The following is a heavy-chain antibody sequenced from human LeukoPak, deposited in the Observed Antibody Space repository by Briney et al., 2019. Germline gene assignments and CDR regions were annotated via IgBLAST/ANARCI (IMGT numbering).Heavy chain of an antibody. CDR1: GYTFTNFA. J-gene: IGHJ4*02. CDR2: INTNTGNP. D-gene: IGHD3-10*01. V-gene: IGHV7-4-1*02. CDR3: ARGYGSGSYPFDY. Sequence: ASVKVSYKTSGYTFTNFAMIWVRQAPGQGLEWMGWINTNTGNPTYAQGFTGRFVFSLDTSVSTAYLQISSLKAEDTAVYYCARGYGSGSYPFDYWGQGTQVTVSS.